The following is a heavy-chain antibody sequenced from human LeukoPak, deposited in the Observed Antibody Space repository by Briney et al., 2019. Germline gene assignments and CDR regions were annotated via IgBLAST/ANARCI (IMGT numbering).Heavy chain of an antibody. Sequence: SVKVSCKDSGGTFSSYAISWVRPAPGQGLEWVGGIIRIFGTANYAQKFQGRVTITTDESTSTAYMELSSLRSEDTAVYYCARPGASDGSGSSWGQGTLVTVSS. V-gene: IGHV1-69*05. CDR1: GGTFSSYA. CDR3: ARPGASDGSGSS. CDR2: IIRIFGTA. J-gene: IGHJ5*02. D-gene: IGHD3-10*01.